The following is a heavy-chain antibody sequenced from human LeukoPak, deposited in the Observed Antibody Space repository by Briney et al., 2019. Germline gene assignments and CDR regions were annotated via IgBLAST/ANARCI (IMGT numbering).Heavy chain of an antibody. CDR3: ARGTGAIDY. CDR2: INRDGSGK. CDR1: GFTFSNYW. J-gene: IGHJ4*02. D-gene: IGHD1-26*01. V-gene: IGHV3-7*01. Sequence: GGSLRLSCAASGFTFSNYWMRWVRQAPGKGLEWVANINRDGSGKYYVDSVKGRFTISRDNPKNSLYLQMNSLRVEDTAVYYCARGTGAIDYWGQGPLVTVSS.